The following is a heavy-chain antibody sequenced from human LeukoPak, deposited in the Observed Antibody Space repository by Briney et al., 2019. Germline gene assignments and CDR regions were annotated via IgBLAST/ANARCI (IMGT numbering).Heavy chain of an antibody. CDR1: GGSFSGYY. Sequence: SETLSLTCAVYGGSFSGYYWSWIRQPPGKGLEWIGEINHSGSTNYNPSLKSRVTISVDTSKNQFSLKLSSVTAADTAVYYCAMEPYYGSGNYWKPHVDYWGQGTLVTVSS. J-gene: IGHJ4*02. V-gene: IGHV4-34*01. D-gene: IGHD3-10*01. CDR3: AMEPYYGSGNYWKPHVDY. CDR2: INHSGST.